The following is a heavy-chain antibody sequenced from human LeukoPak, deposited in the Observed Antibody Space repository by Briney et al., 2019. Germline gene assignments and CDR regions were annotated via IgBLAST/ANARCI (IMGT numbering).Heavy chain of an antibody. CDR2: MNPNSGNT. Sequence: ASVKVSCKASGYTFTSYDINWVRQATGQGLEWMGWMNPNSGNTGYAQKFQGRVTMTEDTSTDTAYMELSSLRSEDTAVYYCATEGRIVVSWGQGTLVTVSS. CDR3: ATEGRIVVS. V-gene: IGHV1-8*02. J-gene: IGHJ5*02. D-gene: IGHD2-15*01. CDR1: GYTFTSYD.